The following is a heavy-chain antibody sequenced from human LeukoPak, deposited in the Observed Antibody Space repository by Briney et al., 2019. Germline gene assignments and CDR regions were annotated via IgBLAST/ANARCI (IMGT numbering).Heavy chain of an antibody. J-gene: IGHJ4*02. D-gene: IGHD2-15*01. Sequence: GGSLRLSCAASGFTFSSYWMHWVRQAPGEGLVWVSRINTDGSSTIYADSVKGRFTMSRDNAKNTLYLQMNSLRAEDTAVYYCAGDSAAHFDHWGQGTLVTVCS. V-gene: IGHV3-74*01. CDR2: INTDGSST. CDR1: GFTFSSYW. CDR3: AGDSAAHFDH.